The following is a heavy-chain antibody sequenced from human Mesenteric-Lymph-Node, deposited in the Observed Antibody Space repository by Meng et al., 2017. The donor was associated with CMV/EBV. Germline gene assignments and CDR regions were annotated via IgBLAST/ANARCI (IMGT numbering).Heavy chain of an antibody. D-gene: IGHD3-10*01. CDR1: GFTFSSYA. CDR2: ISGSGGST. V-gene: IGHV3-23*01. CDR3: VKDYYGSGSYPAFDI. J-gene: IGHJ3*02. Sequence: GGSLRLSCAASGFTFSSYAMGWVRQAPGKGLKWVSTISGSGGSTDYADSVKGRFTISRDNSKSTLYLQMNSLRVEDTAVYYCVKDYYGSGSYPAFDIWGQGTMVTVSS.